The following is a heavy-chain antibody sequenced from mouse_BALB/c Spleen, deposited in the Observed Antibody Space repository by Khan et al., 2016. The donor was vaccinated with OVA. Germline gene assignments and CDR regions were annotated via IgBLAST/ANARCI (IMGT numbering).Heavy chain of an antibody. CDR1: GFSLTTYG. CDR2: IWRGGST. D-gene: IGHD2-12*01. CDR3: ARSSYRYDFTY. J-gene: IGHJ3*01. Sequence: VQLQESGPGLVQPSQSLSITCTVSGFSLTTYGIHWVRQSPGKGLEWLGVIWRGGSTDSNAPFKSRLSISKDNSKSQVFFKLNSLQADDTAIYXWARSSYRYDFTYWGQGTLVTVAA. V-gene: IGHV2-2*01.